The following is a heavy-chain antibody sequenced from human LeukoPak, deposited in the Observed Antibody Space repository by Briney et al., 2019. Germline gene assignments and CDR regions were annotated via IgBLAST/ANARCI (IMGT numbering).Heavy chain of an antibody. D-gene: IGHD3-10*01. Sequence: ASVKVSCKASGYTFTGYYMHWVRQAPGQGLEWMGWINPNSGGTNYAQKFQGRVTITRDTSIRTAYMELSRLRSDDTAVYYCARDLGSVRNAFDIWGQGTMVTVSS. J-gene: IGHJ3*02. CDR2: INPNSGGT. V-gene: IGHV1-2*02. CDR3: ARDLGSVRNAFDI. CDR1: GYTFTGYY.